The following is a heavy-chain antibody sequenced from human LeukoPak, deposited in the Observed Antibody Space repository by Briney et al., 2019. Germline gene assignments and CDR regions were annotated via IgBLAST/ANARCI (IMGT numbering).Heavy chain of an antibody. V-gene: IGHV3-33*08. CDR1: GFTFSSYA. CDR2: IWYDGSNK. CDR3: AREDSGYDSVAFDI. J-gene: IGHJ3*02. Sequence: GGSLRLSCAASGFTFSSYAMSWVRQAPGKGLEWVAVIWYDGSNKYYADSVKGRFTISRDNSKNTLYLQMNSLRAEDTAVYYCAREDSGYDSVAFDIWGQGTMVTVSS. D-gene: IGHD5-12*01.